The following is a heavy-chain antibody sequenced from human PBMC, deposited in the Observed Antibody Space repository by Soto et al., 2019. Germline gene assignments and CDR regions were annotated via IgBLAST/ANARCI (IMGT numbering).Heavy chain of an antibody. D-gene: IGHD3-22*01. CDR1: GGTFSSYA. V-gene: IGHV1-69*13. J-gene: IGHJ2*01. CDR2: IIPIFGTA. CDR3: ARDTGNSSGYYHYWYFDL. Sequence: SVKVSCKASGGTFSSYAISWVRQSPGQGLEWMGGIIPIFGTANYAQKFQGRVTITADESTSTAYMELSSLRSEDTAVYYCARDTGNSSGYYHYWYFDLWGRGTLVTVSS.